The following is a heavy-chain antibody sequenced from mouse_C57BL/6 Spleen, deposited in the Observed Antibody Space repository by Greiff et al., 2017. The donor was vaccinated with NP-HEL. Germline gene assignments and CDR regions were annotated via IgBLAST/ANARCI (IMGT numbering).Heavy chain of an antibody. CDR1: GFTFTDYY. J-gene: IGHJ4*01. V-gene: IGHV7-3*01. Sequence: EVMLVESGGGLVQPGGSLSLSCAASGFTFTDYYMSWVRQPPGKALEWLGFIRNKANGYTTEYSASVKGRFTISRDNSQSILYLQMNALRAEDSATYYCARFGSSYDAMDYWGQGTSVTVSS. CDR2: IRNKANGYTT. CDR3: ARFGSSYDAMDY. D-gene: IGHD1-1*01.